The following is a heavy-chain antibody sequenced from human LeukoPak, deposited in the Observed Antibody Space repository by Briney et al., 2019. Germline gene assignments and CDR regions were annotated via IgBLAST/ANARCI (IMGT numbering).Heavy chain of an antibody. CDR2: MSPNSGNT. Sequence: GASVKVSCKASGYTFTSYDINWVRQATGQGLEWMGWMSPNSGNTGYAQKFQGRVTMTRNTSISTAYMELSSLRSVDTAVYYCARGLLGSRYDILTGYYYYFDYWGQGTLVTVSS. CDR3: ARGLLGSRYDILTGYYYYFDY. V-gene: IGHV1-8*01. D-gene: IGHD3-9*01. J-gene: IGHJ4*02. CDR1: GYTFTSYD.